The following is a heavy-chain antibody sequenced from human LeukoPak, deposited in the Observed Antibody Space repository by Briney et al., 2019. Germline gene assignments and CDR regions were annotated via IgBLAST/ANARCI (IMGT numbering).Heavy chain of an antibody. D-gene: IGHD5-24*01. CDR1: GFIFSHHG. CDR2: IRAHAVTT. J-gene: IGHJ4*02. Sequence: GGSLRLSCATSGFIFSHHGMNWVSQAPGKGLDWVSGIRAHAVTTYYADSVKGRFIISRDNSKNTAYLQMNSLSAEDAAVYYCVKDDGWVQYANWGQGTLVTVSS. CDR3: VKDDGWVQYAN. V-gene: IGHV3-23*01.